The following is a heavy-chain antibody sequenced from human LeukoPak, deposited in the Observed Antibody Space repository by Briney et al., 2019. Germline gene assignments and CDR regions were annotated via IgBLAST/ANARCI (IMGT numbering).Heavy chain of an antibody. V-gene: IGHV4-61*02. CDR3: ARDPVGPAARGRFPWFDP. D-gene: IGHD2-2*01. CDR1: GGSISSGSYY. CDR2: IYTSGST. Sequence: PSETLSLTCTVSGGSISSGSYYWSWIRQPAGKGLEWIGRIYTSGSTNYNPSLKSRVTISVDTSKNQFSLKLSSVTAADTAVYYCARDPVGPAARGRFPWFDPWGQGTLVTVSS. J-gene: IGHJ5*02.